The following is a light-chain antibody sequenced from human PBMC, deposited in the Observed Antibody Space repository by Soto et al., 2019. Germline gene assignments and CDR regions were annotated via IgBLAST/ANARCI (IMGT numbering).Light chain of an antibody. V-gene: IGLV1-40*01. J-gene: IGLJ2*01. CDR2: VNN. CDR1: SSNIGAGYD. CDR3: QSYDSSLSGYVV. Sequence: QAVVTQPASVTGASGQRVTISCTGSSSNIGAGYDVHWYQQLPGTAPKLLIYVNNNRPSGVPDRFSGSKSGTSASLAITGLQAEDEADYYCQSYDSSLSGYVVFGGGTQLTV.